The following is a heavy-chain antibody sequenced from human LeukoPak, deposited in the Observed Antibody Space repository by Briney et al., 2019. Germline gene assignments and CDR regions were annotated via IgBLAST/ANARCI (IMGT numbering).Heavy chain of an antibody. CDR3: VRSYDWVFDY. Sequence: SQTLSLTCAISGDSVSRHGLTWDWVRQSPSRGLEWLGRTFYRSKWYNDYAVSVKSRITVSPDTSKNQFSLHLNSVTPDDTAVYYCVRSYDWVFDYWGQGTRVPVSS. D-gene: IGHD1-1*01. V-gene: IGHV6-1*01. CDR1: GDSVSRHGLT. J-gene: IGHJ4*02. CDR2: TFYRSKWYN.